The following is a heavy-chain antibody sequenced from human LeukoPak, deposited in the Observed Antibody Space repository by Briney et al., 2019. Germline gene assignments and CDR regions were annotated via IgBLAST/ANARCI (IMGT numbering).Heavy chain of an antibody. CDR1: GYTFTSYA. CDR2: INAGNGNT. CDR3: ARSYSYGGNPEGY. D-gene: IGHD4-23*01. J-gene: IGHJ4*02. V-gene: IGHV1-3*01. Sequence: ASVKVSCKASGYTFTSYAMHWVRQAPGQRLEWMGWINAGNGNTKYSQKFQGRVTITRDTSASTAYMELSSLRSEDTAVYYCARSYSYGGNPEGYWGQGTLVTVSS.